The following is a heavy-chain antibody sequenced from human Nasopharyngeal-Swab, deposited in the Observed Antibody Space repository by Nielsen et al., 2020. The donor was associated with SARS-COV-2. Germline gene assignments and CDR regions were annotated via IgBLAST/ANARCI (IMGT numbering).Heavy chain of an antibody. CDR3: ARRGNYDSSNYGWAFDI. CDR2: INPSGGST. J-gene: IGHJ3*02. D-gene: IGHD3-22*01. Sequence: ASVKVSCKASGYTFTSYYMHWVRQAPGQGLEWMGIINPSGGSTSYAQKFQGRVTMTRDTSTSTVYMELSSLRSEDTAVYYCARRGNYDSSNYGWAFDIWGQGTMVTVSS. V-gene: IGHV1-46*01. CDR1: GYTFTSYY.